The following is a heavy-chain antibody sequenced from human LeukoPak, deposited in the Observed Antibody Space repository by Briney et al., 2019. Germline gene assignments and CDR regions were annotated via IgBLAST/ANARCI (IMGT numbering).Heavy chain of an antibody. D-gene: IGHD2-21*02. CDR3: ARQNEVVTASSDY. J-gene: IGHJ4*02. CDR1: GYSFTSYW. V-gene: IGHV5-51*01. Sequence: GESLKISCKGSGYSFTSYWIGWVRQMPGKGLEWMGIIYPGDSDTRYSTSFQGQVTISADKSISTAYLQWSSLKASDTAMYYCARQNEVVTASSDYWGQGTLVTVSS. CDR2: IYPGDSDT.